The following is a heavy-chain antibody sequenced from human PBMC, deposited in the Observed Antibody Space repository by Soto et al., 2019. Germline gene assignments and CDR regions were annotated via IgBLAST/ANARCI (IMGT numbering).Heavy chain of an antibody. CDR3: ARSQTTRGFDI. D-gene: IGHD1-1*01. J-gene: IGHJ3*02. V-gene: IGHV3-48*03. CDR2: ISSSGGTI. Sequence: DVQLAESGGGLVQPGGSLRLSCAASGFTFSSYEMNWVRQAPGKGLEWVSYISSSGGTIYYAEFMRGRFTISRDNAKNSLYLQMNRLTSEDTAVYYCARSQTTRGFDIWGQGTMVIVS. CDR1: GFTFSSYE.